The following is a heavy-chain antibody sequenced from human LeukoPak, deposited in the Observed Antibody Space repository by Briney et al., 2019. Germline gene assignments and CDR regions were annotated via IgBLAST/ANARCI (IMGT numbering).Heavy chain of an antibody. V-gene: IGHV1-69*13. CDR2: ITPIFGAA. CDR3: ARDSSKFRTLIPH. CDR1: GGTFSSYA. Sequence: ASVKVSCKASGGTFSSYAISWVRQAPGQGLEWMGGITPIFGAANYAQKFQGRVTITADESTNTAYMELSSLRSEDTAVYYCARDSSKFRTLIPHGARATLFPVS. J-gene: IGHJ1*01. D-gene: IGHD3-10*01.